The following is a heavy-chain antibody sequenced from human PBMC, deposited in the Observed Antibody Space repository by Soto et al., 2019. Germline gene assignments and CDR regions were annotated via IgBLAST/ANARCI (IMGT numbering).Heavy chain of an antibody. D-gene: IGHD3-16*02. Sequence: QVQLQESGPGLVKPSQTLSLTCTVSGGSISSGGYYWSWIRQHPGKGLEWIGYIYYSGSTYYNPSRKSRVTISVDTAKNQFSLKLSSVTAADTAVYYCARGDYVWGSHPTHFDYWGQGTLVTVSS. CDR3: ARGDYVWGSHPTHFDY. CDR2: IYYSGST. CDR1: GGSISSGGYY. J-gene: IGHJ4*02. V-gene: IGHV4-31*03.